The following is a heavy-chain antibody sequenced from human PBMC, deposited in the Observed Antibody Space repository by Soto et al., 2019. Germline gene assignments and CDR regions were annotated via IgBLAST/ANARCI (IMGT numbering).Heavy chain of an antibody. CDR1: GFTFSSYA. Sequence: GGSLRLSCAASGFTFSSYAMSWVRQAPGKGLEWVSAISGSGGSTYYADSVKGRFTISRDNSKNTLYLQMNSLRAEDTAVYYCAKDLGLCTNGVCYTFHYWGQGTLVTVS. D-gene: IGHD2-8*01. J-gene: IGHJ4*02. V-gene: IGHV3-23*01. CDR2: ISGSGGST. CDR3: AKDLGLCTNGVCYTFHY.